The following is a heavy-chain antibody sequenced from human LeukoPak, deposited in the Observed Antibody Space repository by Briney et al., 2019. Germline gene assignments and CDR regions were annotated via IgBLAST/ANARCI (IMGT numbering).Heavy chain of an antibody. Sequence: SETLSLTCAVYGGSFSTYYWSWIRQPPGKGLEWIGEINHSGGTSYNPSLKSRVTISVDTSKNQFSLKLSSVTVADTAVYYCARGGGSAKVGYWGQGTLVTVSS. V-gene: IGHV4-34*01. CDR2: INHSGGT. CDR3: ARGGGSAKVGY. CDR1: GGSFSTYY. J-gene: IGHJ4*02. D-gene: IGHD3-10*01.